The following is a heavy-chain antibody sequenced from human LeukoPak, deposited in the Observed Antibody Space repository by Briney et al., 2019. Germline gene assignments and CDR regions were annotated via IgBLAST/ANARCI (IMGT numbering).Heavy chain of an antibody. CDR2: IIPIFGTA. CDR1: GGTFSSYA. Sequence: ASVKVSCKASGGTFSSYAISWVRQAPGQGLEWMGGIIPIFGTANHAQKFQGRVTITADESTSTAYMELSSLRSEDTAVYYCARDARTYYYDSSGYYHFDYWGQGTLVTVSS. J-gene: IGHJ4*02. D-gene: IGHD3-22*01. V-gene: IGHV1-69*13. CDR3: ARDARTYYYDSSGYYHFDY.